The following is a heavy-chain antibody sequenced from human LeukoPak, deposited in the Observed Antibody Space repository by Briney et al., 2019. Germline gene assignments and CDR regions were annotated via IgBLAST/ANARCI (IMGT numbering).Heavy chain of an antibody. J-gene: IGHJ4*02. CDR1: GYTFSSYG. D-gene: IGHD3-10*01. CDR3: ARDMVRGVDY. V-gene: IGHV1-18*04. CDR2: ISAYNGDT. Sequence: GASVKVSCKASGYTFSSYGFNWVRQAPRQGLEWMGWISAYNGDTNYAQKFQGRVTMTTDTSTSTAYMELRSLRSDDTAVYYCARDMVRGVDYWGQGTLVTVSS.